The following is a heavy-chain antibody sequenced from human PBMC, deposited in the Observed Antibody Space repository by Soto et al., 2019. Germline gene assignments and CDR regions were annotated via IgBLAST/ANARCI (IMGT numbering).Heavy chain of an antibody. CDR3: AGAGTALANLDC. D-gene: IGHD5-18*01. V-gene: IGHV4-59*01. CDR2: IYYRRST. J-gene: IGHJ4*02. Sequence: PETLSPTCPLSAPSISRYFSSWIRQPGGKRLKWIAEIYYRRSTSSIPFLEGRVTRSVDTSKNQFSLKLSSVTAADTAVYYCAGAGTALANLDCWGQGTLVTVSS. CDR1: APSISRYF.